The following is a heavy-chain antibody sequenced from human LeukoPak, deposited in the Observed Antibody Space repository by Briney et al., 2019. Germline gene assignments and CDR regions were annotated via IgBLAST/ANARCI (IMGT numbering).Heavy chain of an antibody. V-gene: IGHV4-39*01. CDR2: IYYSGST. Sequence: GSLRLSCAASGFTFSSYAMSWVRQPPGKGLEWIGSIYYSGSTYYNPSLKSRVTISVDTSKNQFSLKLSSVTAADTAVYYCARRHYGGAFDIWGQGTMVTVSS. J-gene: IGHJ3*02. CDR3: ARRHYGGAFDI. CDR1: GFTFSSYA. D-gene: IGHD4-23*01.